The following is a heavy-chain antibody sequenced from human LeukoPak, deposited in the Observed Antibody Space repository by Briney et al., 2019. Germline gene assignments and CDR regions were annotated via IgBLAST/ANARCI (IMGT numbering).Heavy chain of an antibody. Sequence: GGSLRLSCAASGFTFSSYAMSWVRQAPGKGLEWVSAISGSGGSTYYADSVKGRFTVSRDNSKNTLYLQMNSLRAEDTAVYYCAKGPSRDPKPFDYWGQGTLVTVSS. CDR3: AKGPSRDPKPFDY. CDR1: GFTFSSYA. D-gene: IGHD2-21*02. CDR2: ISGSGGST. V-gene: IGHV3-23*01. J-gene: IGHJ4*02.